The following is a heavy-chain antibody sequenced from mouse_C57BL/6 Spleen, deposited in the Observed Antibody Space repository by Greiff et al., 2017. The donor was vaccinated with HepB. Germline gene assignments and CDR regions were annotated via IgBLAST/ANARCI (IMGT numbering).Heavy chain of an antibody. V-gene: IGHV1-82*01. J-gene: IGHJ2*01. CDR1: GYAFSSSW. Sequence: LVEPGASVKISCKASGYAFSSSWMNWVKQRPGKGLEWIGRIYPGDGDTNYNGKFKGKATLTADKSSSTAYMQLSSLTSEDSAVYFCARVGYYGSSFFDYWGQGTTLTVSS. CDR3: ARVGYYGSSFFDY. CDR2: IYPGDGDT. D-gene: IGHD1-1*01.